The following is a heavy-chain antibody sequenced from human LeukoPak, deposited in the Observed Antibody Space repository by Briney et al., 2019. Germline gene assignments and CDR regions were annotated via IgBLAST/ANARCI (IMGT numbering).Heavy chain of an antibody. CDR1: GFTFSIYS. J-gene: IGHJ4*02. Sequence: GGSLRLSCAPSGFTFSIYSINSVRQARGEWLEWVSVISGSSNYIFYADSVKGRFTISRDNAKNSLYLQMNSLRAEDAAVYYCSRWGCTSAGCYLFDYWGQGTLVTVSS. V-gene: IGHV3-21*01. CDR2: ISGSSNYI. D-gene: IGHD2-2*01. CDR3: SRWGCTSAGCYLFDY.